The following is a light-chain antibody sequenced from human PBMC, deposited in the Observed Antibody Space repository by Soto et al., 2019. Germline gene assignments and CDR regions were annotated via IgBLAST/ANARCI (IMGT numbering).Light chain of an antibody. J-gene: IGLJ3*02. CDR2: EVT. Sequence: QLVLTPAPSAPGVPGAAVTLSCTGTTSDVGGYNYVSWYQQYPGRAPKLMIYEVTKRPSGVPDRFSGSKSGNTASLTVSGLQAEDEADYYCSSYAASNNFYFVFGGGTKVTVL. V-gene: IGLV2-8*01. CDR3: SSYAASNNFYFV. CDR1: TSDVGGYNY.